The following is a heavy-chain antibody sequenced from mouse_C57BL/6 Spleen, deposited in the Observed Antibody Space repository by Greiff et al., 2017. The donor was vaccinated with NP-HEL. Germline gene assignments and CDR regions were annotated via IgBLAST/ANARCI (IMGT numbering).Heavy chain of an antibody. D-gene: IGHD5-1*01. CDR1: GYSLTRYG. Sequence: VKLQESGPGLVAPSQSLSITCTVYGYSLTRYGVHWVRQPPGKGLEWLGLIWAGGSTNYNWALMSRLSISRDNSKSLVFLIMKRLQTDDTALYYCARSKYLARYWGQGTTLTVSS. J-gene: IGHJ2*01. CDR2: IWAGGST. V-gene: IGHV2-9*02. CDR3: ARSKYLARY.